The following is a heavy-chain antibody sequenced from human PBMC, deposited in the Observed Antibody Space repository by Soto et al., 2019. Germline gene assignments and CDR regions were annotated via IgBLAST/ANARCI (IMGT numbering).Heavy chain of an antibody. CDR2: VYYRGST. CDR3: ARRVTPGYWSGDSCYSGPLEI. Sequence: SETLSLTCFVSGGSINVNTYYWAGIRQAPRKGLEWLGNVYYRGSTNYNPSLKSRVTISIDTSKNEFSLKLSSVTAADTAVYYCARRVTPGYWSGDSCYSGPLEIWVQGTMVS. D-gene: IGHD2-15*01. V-gene: IGHV4-39*01. CDR1: GGSINVNTYY. J-gene: IGHJ3*02.